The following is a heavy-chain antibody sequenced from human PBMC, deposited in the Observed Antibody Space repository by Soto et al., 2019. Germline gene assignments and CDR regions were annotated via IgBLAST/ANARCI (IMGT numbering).Heavy chain of an antibody. V-gene: IGHV4-30-2*01. Sequence: SETLSLTXAVSGGSINNERHSCSWVRQPPGRGLEWIGFIYHSGTTYYNPSLKSRVAMSVDRSKNQFSLNLTSLTAAETAVYYCARAVRFGGMDVWGQGTTVTVSS. CDR1: GGSINNERHS. CDR3: ARAVRFGGMDV. J-gene: IGHJ6*02. D-gene: IGHD3-10*01. CDR2: IYHSGTT.